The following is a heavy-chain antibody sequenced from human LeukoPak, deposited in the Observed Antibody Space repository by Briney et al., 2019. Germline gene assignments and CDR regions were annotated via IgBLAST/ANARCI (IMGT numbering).Heavy chain of an antibody. CDR2: IIPIFGTA. D-gene: IGHD3-22*01. CDR3: ARKRNYYDSSGYINWFDP. Sequence: SVKVSCKASGGTFSSYAISWVRQAPGQGLEWMGGIIPIFGTANYAQKFQGGVTITTDESTSTAYMELSSLRSEDTAVYYCARKRNYYDSSGYINWFDPWGQGTLVTVSS. CDR1: GGTFSSYA. J-gene: IGHJ5*02. V-gene: IGHV1-69*05.